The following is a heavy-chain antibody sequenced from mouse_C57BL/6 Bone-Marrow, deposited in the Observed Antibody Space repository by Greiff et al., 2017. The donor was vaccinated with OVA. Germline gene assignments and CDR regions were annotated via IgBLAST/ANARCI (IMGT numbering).Heavy chain of an antibody. D-gene: IGHD1-1*01. CDR3: ARSGYYGSSYYFDY. Sequence: QVQLKESGPELVKPGASVKISCKASGYSFTSYYIHWVKQRPGQGLEWIGWIYPGSGNTKYNEKFKGKATLTADTSSSTAYMQLSSLTSEDSAVYYCARSGYYGSSYYFDYWGQGTTLTVSS. V-gene: IGHV1-66*01. CDR2: IYPGSGNT. CDR1: GYSFTSYY. J-gene: IGHJ2*01.